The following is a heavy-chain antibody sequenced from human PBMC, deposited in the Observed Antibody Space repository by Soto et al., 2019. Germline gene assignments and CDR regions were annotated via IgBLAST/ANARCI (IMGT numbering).Heavy chain of an antibody. CDR2: INHSGST. D-gene: IGHD2-15*01. CDR1: GGSFSGYY. Sequence: QVQLQQWGAGLLKPSETLSLTCAVYGGSFSGYYWSWIRQPPGKGLEWLGEINHSGSTNYNPSLKSRVTISVDTSKNQFSLKLSSVTAADTAVYYCARHCSGGSCYSFPGYYYGMDVWGQGTTVTVSS. J-gene: IGHJ6*02. V-gene: IGHV4-34*01. CDR3: ARHCSGGSCYSFPGYYYGMDV.